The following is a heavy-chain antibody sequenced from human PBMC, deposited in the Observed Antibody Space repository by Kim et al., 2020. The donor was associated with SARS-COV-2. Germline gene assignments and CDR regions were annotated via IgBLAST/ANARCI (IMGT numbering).Heavy chain of an antibody. CDR1: GFTYSRYA. V-gene: IGHV3-23*01. J-gene: IGHJ3*01. D-gene: IGHD5-12*01. CDR2: IGVTGVNT. CDR3: AKTRGYDYTDAFDV. Sequence: GGSLRLSCVAYGFTYSRYAMSWVRQAPGKGLEWVSTIGVTGVNTYYADSVKGRFTISRDNSKNTLYLQMNSLRDEDRAKYYCAKTRGYDYTDAFDVGPRDNGHRLF.